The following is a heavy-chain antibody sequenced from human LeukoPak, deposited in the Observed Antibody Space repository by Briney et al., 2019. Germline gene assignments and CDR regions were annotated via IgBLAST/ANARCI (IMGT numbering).Heavy chain of an antibody. CDR1: GFTFRSYS. CDR3: ARVFYDSSARGNHFDY. J-gene: IGHJ4*02. D-gene: IGHD3-22*01. CDR2: ISSSGSYI. V-gene: IGHV3-21*01. Sequence: GGSLRLPCAASGFTFRSYSMNWVRQAPGKGLEWVSSISSSGSYIYYADSVKGRFTISRDNAKNSLYLQVNSLRAEDTAVYYCARVFYDSSARGNHFDYWGQGTLVTVSS.